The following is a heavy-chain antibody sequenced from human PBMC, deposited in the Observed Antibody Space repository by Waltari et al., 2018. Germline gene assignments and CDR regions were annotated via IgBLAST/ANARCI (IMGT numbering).Heavy chain of an antibody. CDR1: GGTFSSYA. V-gene: IGHV1-69*10. CDR2: IIPILGIA. Sequence: QVQLVQSGAEVKKPGSSVKVSCTASGGTFSSYAISWVRRAPGQGLEWMGGIIPILGIANYAQKFQGRVTITADKSTSTAYMELSSLRSEDTAVYYCASGRLEDFGVVIPDYWGQGTLVTVSS. J-gene: IGHJ4*02. CDR3: ASGRLEDFGVVIPDY. D-gene: IGHD3-3*01.